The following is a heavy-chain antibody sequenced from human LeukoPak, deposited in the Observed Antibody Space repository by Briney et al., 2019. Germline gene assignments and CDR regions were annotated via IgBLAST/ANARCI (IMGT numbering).Heavy chain of an antibody. D-gene: IGHD6-13*01. CDR3: AKDSSSSWSVKNFDY. CDR2: ISGSGGST. Sequence: HSGGSLRLSCAASVFTFSSYAMSWVRQAPGKGLEWVSAISGSGGSTYYADSVKGRFTISRDDSKNTLYLQMNSLRAEDTAVYYCAKDSSSSWSVKNFDYWGQGTLVTVSS. J-gene: IGHJ4*02. CDR1: VFTFSSYA. V-gene: IGHV3-23*01.